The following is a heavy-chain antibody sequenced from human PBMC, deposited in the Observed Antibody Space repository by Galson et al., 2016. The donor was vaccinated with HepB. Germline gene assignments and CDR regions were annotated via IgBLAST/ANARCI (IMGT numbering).Heavy chain of an antibody. Sequence: SLRLSCAASGFTFRTYGMHWVRQAPGKGLEWVAVIWYDGSNKDYADSVKGRFTISRDNSKNTLNLQMNSLRAEDTAVYYCARGAVGNNFDIWGQGTMVTVSS. V-gene: IGHV3-33*01. J-gene: IGHJ3*02. CDR1: GFTFRTYG. CDR2: IWYDGSNK. CDR3: ARGAVGNNFDI. D-gene: IGHD2/OR15-2a*01.